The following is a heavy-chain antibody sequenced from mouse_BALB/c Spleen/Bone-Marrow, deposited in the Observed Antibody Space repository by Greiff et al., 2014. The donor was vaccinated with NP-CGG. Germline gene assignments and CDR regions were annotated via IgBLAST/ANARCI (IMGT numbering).Heavy chain of an antibody. D-gene: IGHD1-1*01. V-gene: IGHV5-12-2*01. Sequence: DVHLVESGGGLVQPGGSLKLSCAASGFTFSSYTMSWVRQTPEKRLEWVAYISNGGGSTYYPDTVKGRFTISRDNAKNTLYLQMSSLKSEDTAMYYCARHGGSRGYYFDYWGRGTTLTVSS. J-gene: IGHJ2*01. CDR1: GFTFSSYT. CDR3: ARHGGSRGYYFDY. CDR2: ISNGGGST.